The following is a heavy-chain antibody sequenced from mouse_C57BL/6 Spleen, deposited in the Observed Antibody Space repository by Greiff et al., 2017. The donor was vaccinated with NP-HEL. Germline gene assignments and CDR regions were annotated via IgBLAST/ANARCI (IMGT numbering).Heavy chain of an antibody. CDR2: ISSGSSTI. CDR1: GFTFSDYG. Sequence: EVKLMESGGGLVKPGGSLKLSCAASGFTFSDYGMHWVRQAPEKGLEWVAYISSGSSTIYYADTVKGRFTISRDNAKNTLFLQMTSLRSEDTAMYYCARLGSYAMDYGGQGTSVTVSS. V-gene: IGHV5-17*01. J-gene: IGHJ4*01. CDR3: ARLGSYAMDY. D-gene: IGHD4-1*01.